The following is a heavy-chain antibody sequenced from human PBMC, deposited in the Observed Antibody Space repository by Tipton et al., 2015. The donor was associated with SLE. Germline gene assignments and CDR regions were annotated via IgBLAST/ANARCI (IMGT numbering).Heavy chain of an antibody. V-gene: IGHV3-23*03. CDR1: GFSFSSYA. J-gene: IGHJ2*01. CDR3: AKDEGQYLENWYSDL. D-gene: IGHD2/OR15-2a*01. CDR2: VEKDGSDT. Sequence: SLRLSCAASGFSFSSYAMSWVRQAPGKGLEWVSTVEKDGSDTYYTDSVRGRFTLSRDNSKNTLYLQMNGLRAEETAVYYCAKDEGQYLENWYSDLWGRGTLVTVSS.